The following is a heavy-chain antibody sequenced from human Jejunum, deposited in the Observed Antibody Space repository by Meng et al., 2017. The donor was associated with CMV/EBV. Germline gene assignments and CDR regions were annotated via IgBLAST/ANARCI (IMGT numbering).Heavy chain of an antibody. CDR3: TTLYGDSIS. CDR1: GGSSRNDQR. J-gene: IGHJ4*02. Sequence: VDVREWGVGLERASGTRSLNCDVSGGSSRNDQRWSWVRQATGKGLEWIGEIYHSGRTNYNPSVKSRVSMSVDKSQNHFSLRLSSVNAADTAVYYCTTLYGDSISWGQGTLVTVSS. D-gene: IGHD4-17*01. V-gene: IGHV4-4*02. CDR2: IYHSGRT.